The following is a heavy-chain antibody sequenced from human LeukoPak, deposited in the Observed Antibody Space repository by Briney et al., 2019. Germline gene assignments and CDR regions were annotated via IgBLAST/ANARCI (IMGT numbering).Heavy chain of an antibody. J-gene: IGHJ4*02. D-gene: IGHD4-17*01. CDR3: ARDQPANPAMTTVTPGYIDY. Sequence: GGSLRLSCVAPGFTFSDYYMCWIRQAPGKGLEWVSYISSSSSYTNYADSVKGRFTISRDNAKNSLYLQMNSLRAEDTAVYYCARDQPANPAMTTVTPGYIDYWGQGTLVTVSS. CDR2: ISSSSSYT. V-gene: IGHV3-11*05. CDR1: GFTFSDYY.